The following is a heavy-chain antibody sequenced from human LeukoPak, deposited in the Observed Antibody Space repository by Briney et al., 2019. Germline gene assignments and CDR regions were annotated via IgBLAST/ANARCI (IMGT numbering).Heavy chain of an antibody. CDR3: AKDGGRDCSSTSCYTGRYYFDY. J-gene: IGHJ4*02. CDR1: GFTFSSYG. V-gene: IGHV3-30*02. CDR2: IRYDGSNK. Sequence: PGGSLRLSCAASGFTFSSYGMHWVRQAPGKGLEWVAFIRYDGSNKYYADSVKGRFTISRDNSKNTLYLQMNSLRAEDTAVYYCAKDGGRDCSSTSCYTGRYYFDYWGQGTLVTVSS. D-gene: IGHD2-2*02.